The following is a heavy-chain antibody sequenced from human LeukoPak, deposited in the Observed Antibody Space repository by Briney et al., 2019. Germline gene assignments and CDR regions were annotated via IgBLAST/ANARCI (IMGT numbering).Heavy chain of an antibody. Sequence: PGGSLRLSCAASGFTFNNYWMNWVRQAPGKGLEWVANINGDGSESHSVDSVKGRFTISRDNAKNSLYLQMNSLRGEDTAAYYCARKGGIYCNDGCFHDAFDIWGQGTTVTVSS. V-gene: IGHV3-7*01. CDR2: INGDGSES. D-gene: IGHD2/OR15-2a*01. CDR3: ARKGGIYCNDGCFHDAFDI. CDR1: GFTFNNYW. J-gene: IGHJ3*02.